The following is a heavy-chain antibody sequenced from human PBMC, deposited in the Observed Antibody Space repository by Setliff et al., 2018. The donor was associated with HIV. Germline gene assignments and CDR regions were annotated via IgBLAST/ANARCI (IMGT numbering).Heavy chain of an antibody. Sequence: PGGSLRLSCAVSGFTFSAHCMDWVRQAPGKGLEWVARSRNKANSYTTEYAASVTGRFTVSRDESENSLYLHMNDLEAADTAVYFCARKVGGDFDYWGQGTLVTVSS. CDR2: SRNKANSYTT. CDR1: GFTFSAHC. J-gene: IGHJ4*02. D-gene: IGHD2-2*01. V-gene: IGHV3-72*01. CDR3: ARKVGGDFDY.